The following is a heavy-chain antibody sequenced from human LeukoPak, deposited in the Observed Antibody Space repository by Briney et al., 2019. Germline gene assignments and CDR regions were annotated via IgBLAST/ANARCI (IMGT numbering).Heavy chain of an antibody. CDR3: ARDGSGVWFDY. V-gene: IGHV4-30-2*01. D-gene: IGHD3-10*01. CDR2: IYHSGST. CDR1: GGSISSGGYY. Sequence: SETLSLTCTVSGGSISSGGYYWSWIRQPPGKGLEWIGYIYHSGSTYYNPSLKSRVAISVDRSKNQFSLKLSSVTAADTAVYYCARDGSGVWFDYWGQGTLVTVSS. J-gene: IGHJ4*02.